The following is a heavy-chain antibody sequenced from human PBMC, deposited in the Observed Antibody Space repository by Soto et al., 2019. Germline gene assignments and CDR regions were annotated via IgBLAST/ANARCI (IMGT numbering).Heavy chain of an antibody. CDR1: AGSIINYY. Sequence: SETLSLTCTVSAGSIINYYWNWIRRPPGKGLEWIGYIHYSGSTNYNPSLKSRVTISVDTSKNQFSLELNSVTAADTAVYYCARHSSSSWNNWFDPWGQGTLVTVSS. D-gene: IGHD6-13*01. CDR3: ARHSSSSWNNWFDP. CDR2: IHYSGST. J-gene: IGHJ5*02. V-gene: IGHV4-59*08.